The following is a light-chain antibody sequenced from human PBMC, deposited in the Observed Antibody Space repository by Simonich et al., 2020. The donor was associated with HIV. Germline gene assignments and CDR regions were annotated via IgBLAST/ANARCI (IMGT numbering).Light chain of an antibody. J-gene: IGKJ2*01. V-gene: IGKV1-5*03. CDR2: KAS. Sequence: DIQMTQSPSTLSASVGDRVTITCRASQSISSWLAWYQQKTGKAPKLLIHKASSLASGVPSRFSGSGSGTEFTLTISSLQPDDFATYYCQQYNSYPYTFGQGTKLEIK. CDR1: QSISSW. CDR3: QQYNSYPYT.